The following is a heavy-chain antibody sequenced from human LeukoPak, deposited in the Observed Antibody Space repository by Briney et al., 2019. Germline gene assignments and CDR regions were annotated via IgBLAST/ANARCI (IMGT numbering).Heavy chain of an antibody. CDR1: GFTFDDYG. Sequence: GGSLRLSCAASGFTFDDYGMSWVRQAPGKGLEWVSGINWNGGSTGYADSVKGRFTISRDNAKNSLYLQMNSLRAEDTALYYCAREYYYDSSGYPITYFDYWGQGTLVTVSS. CDR2: INWNGGST. V-gene: IGHV3-20*04. J-gene: IGHJ4*02. CDR3: AREYYYDSSGYPITYFDY. D-gene: IGHD3-22*01.